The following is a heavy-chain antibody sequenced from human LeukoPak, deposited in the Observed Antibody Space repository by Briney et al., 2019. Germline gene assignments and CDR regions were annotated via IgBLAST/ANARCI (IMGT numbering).Heavy chain of an antibody. D-gene: IGHD3-22*01. J-gene: IGHJ4*02. CDR3: AGDSSGYYHVYHY. Sequence: SVKVSCKASGCTFSSYAISWVRQAPGQGLEWMGGIIPIFGTANYAQKFQGRVTITADESTSTAYMELSSLRSEDTAVYYCAGDSSGYYHVYHYWGQGTLVTVSS. V-gene: IGHV1-69*01. CDR2: IIPIFGTA. CDR1: GCTFSSYA.